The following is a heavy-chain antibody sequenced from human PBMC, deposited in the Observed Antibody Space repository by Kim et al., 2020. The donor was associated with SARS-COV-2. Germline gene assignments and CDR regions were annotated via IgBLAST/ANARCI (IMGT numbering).Heavy chain of an antibody. J-gene: IGHJ2*01. CDR3: ARGGLLGYFDL. CDR2: IGTAGDT. V-gene: IGHV3-13*04. Sequence: GGSLRLSCAASGFTFSSYDMHWVRQATGKGLEWVSAIGTAGDTYYPGSVKGRFTISRENAKNSLYLQMNSLRAGDTAVYYCARGGLLGYFDLWGRGTLVTVSS. CDR1: GFTFSSYD. D-gene: IGHD2-21*01.